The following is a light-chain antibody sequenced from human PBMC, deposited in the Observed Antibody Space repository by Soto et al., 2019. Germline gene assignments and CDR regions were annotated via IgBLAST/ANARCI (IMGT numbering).Light chain of an antibody. J-gene: IGKJ1*01. Sequence: DIQVTQSPSNLSASVGDRVTITCRASQSISSWLAWYQQKPGKAPKLLIYDASSLESGVPSRFSGSGSGTEFTLTISSLQPDDFATYYCQQYNSYSWTFGQGTKVEIK. V-gene: IGKV1-5*01. CDR2: DAS. CDR1: QSISSW. CDR3: QQYNSYSWT.